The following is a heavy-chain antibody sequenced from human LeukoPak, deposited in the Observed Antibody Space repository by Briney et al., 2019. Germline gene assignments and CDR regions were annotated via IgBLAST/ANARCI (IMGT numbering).Heavy chain of an antibody. Sequence: SETLSLTCAVYGGSFSGYYWSWIRQPPGKGLEWIGRIYTSGSTNYNPSLKSRVTMSVDTSKNQFSLKLSSVTAADTAVYYCARDGYSYGPPHAFDIWGQGTMVTVSS. J-gene: IGHJ3*02. CDR2: IYTSGST. D-gene: IGHD5-18*01. V-gene: IGHV4-59*10. CDR1: GGSFSGYY. CDR3: ARDGYSYGPPHAFDI.